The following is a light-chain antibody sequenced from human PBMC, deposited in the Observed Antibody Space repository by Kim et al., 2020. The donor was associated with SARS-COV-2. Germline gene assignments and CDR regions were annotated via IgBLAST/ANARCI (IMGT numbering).Light chain of an antibody. CDR2: DKK. J-gene: IGLJ2*01. CDR3: GTWDSSLSAGVV. Sequence: KVTTSCAGSSSNSGNNYVSWYQQRPGTAPKLIINDKKKRHSGIPDRVSGSKSGTAATLGITGLQTGDEAEDYCGTWDSSLSAGVVFGGGTQLTVL. V-gene: IGLV1-51*01. CDR1: SSNSGNNY.